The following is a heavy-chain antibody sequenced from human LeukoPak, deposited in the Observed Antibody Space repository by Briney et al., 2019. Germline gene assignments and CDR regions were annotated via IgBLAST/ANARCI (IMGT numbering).Heavy chain of an antibody. V-gene: IGHV4-59*08. J-gene: IGHJ4*01. CDR1: GGSISSYY. Sequence: SETLSLTCTVSGGSISSYYWSWIRQPPGKGLEWIAYIYYSGSTNYNPSLKSRVTISVDTSKNQFSLKLISVTAADTAVYFCARHRDYYDTWGHGTLVTVSS. CDR2: IYYSGST. CDR3: ARHRDYYDT. D-gene: IGHD3-22*01.